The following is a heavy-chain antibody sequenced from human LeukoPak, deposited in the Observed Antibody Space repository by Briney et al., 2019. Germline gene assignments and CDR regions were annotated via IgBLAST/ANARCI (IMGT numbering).Heavy chain of an antibody. Sequence: TGGSLRLSCAASGFTFTTYAMSWVRQAPGKGLEWVSAISGSGGSTYYADSVKGRFTVSRDNSKNTLYLQMNSLRAEDTAVYYCAKARITGTTGWGDVWDYWGQGTLVTVSS. CDR3: AKARITGTTGWGDVWDY. CDR2: ISGSGGST. V-gene: IGHV3-23*01. CDR1: GFTFTTYA. D-gene: IGHD1-20*01. J-gene: IGHJ4*02.